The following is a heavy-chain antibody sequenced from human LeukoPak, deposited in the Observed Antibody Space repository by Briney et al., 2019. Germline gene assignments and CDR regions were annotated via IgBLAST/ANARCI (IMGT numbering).Heavy chain of an antibody. CDR1: GGSVSSGSYY. D-gene: IGHD6-13*01. CDR2: IYYSGST. V-gene: IGHV4-61*01. Sequence: PSETLSLTCTVSGGSVSSGSYYWSWIRQPPGKGLEWIGYIYYSGSTNYNPSLKSRVTISVDTSKNQFSLKLSSVTAADTAVYYCARVSYSSSWYYFDYWGQGTLVTVSS. J-gene: IGHJ4*02. CDR3: ARVSYSSSWYYFDY.